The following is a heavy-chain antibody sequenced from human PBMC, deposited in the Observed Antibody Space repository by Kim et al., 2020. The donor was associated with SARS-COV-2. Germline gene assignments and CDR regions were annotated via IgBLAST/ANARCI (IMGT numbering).Heavy chain of an antibody. J-gene: IGHJ3*02. Sequence: YAQKFQGWVTMTRDTSISTAYMELSRLRSDDTAVYYCASAYSGYFDAFDIWGQGTMVTVSS. CDR3: ASAYSGYFDAFDI. D-gene: IGHD5-12*01. V-gene: IGHV1-2*04.